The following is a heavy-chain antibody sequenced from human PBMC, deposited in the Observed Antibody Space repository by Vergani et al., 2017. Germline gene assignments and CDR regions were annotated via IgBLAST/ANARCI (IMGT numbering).Heavy chain of an antibody. Sequence: QVQLVESGGGVVQRGGSLRLSCATSGFTLSNYHMQWIRQGPGKGLEFVAFIQFDGSSQYYADSVKGRFTLSRDFYKNTLYLQLNSMRTDDTATYYCAKHFRGWGIDYWGQGTQVIFSS. CDR2: IQFDGSSQ. D-gene: IGHD3-16*01. CDR3: AKHFRGWGIDY. V-gene: IGHV3-30*02. J-gene: IGHJ4*02. CDR1: GFTLSNYH.